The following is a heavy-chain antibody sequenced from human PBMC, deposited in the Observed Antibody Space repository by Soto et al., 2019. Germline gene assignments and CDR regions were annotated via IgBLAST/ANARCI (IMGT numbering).Heavy chain of an antibody. CDR3: ARAPRPDIVATSD. D-gene: IGHD5-12*01. J-gene: IGHJ4*02. CDR1: GYTFTSYD. V-gene: IGHV1-8*01. Sequence: QVQLVQSGAEVKKPGASVKVSCKASGYTFTSYDINWVRQATGQGLEWMGWMNPNSGNTGYAQKIQGRVTRTRNTSLITAYMELSSLRSEYTAVYYCARAPRPDIVATSDWGQGTLVTVSS. CDR2: MNPNSGNT.